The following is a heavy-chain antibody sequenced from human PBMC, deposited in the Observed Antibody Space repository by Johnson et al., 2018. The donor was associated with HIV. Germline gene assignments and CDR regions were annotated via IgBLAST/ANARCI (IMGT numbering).Heavy chain of an antibody. V-gene: IGHV3-20*04. CDR2: INWNGRST. CDR3: AKDVGNYWPNAFDI. D-gene: IGHD3-22*01. Sequence: MQLVESGGSVVRPGGSLRLSCATSGFTFEDYGMSWVRQVPGKGLEWVSGINWNGRSTGYADSVKGRFPISRDNYKNTLYLQMNSLRAEDTAVYYCAKDVGNYWPNAFDIWGQGTMVTVSS. J-gene: IGHJ3*02. CDR1: GFTFEDYG.